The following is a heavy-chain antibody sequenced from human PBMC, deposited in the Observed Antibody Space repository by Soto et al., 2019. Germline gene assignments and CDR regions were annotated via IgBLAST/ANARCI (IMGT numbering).Heavy chain of an antibody. J-gene: IGHJ6*01. CDR1: GCYLSWYY. Sequence: PSETMSHTCTFSGCYLSWYYLSLLRTPPGKGLEWIGYMYNTGSTVYNPSFKSRVTISVDTSKNQFSLKLNSVTAADTAVYYCARDLWGYCGTDCYPMDVWGQGTTVTVSS. CDR2: MYNTGST. V-gene: IGHV4-59*01. CDR3: ARDLWGYCGTDCYPMDV. D-gene: IGHD2-21*02.